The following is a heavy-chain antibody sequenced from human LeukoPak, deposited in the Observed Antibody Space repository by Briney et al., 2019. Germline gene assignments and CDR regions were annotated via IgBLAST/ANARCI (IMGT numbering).Heavy chain of an antibody. CDR1: GGSISSGGYY. Sequence: SQTLSLTCTVSGGSISSGGYYWSWIRQPPGKGLEWIGYIYHSGSTYYNPSLKSRVTISVDRSKNQFSLKLSSVTAADTAVYYCARVAARYFQHWGQGTLVTVSS. J-gene: IGHJ1*01. D-gene: IGHD6-13*01. CDR2: IYHSGST. V-gene: IGHV4-30-2*01. CDR3: ARVAARYFQH.